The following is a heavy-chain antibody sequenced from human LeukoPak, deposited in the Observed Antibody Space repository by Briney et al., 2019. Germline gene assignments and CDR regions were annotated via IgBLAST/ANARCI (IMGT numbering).Heavy chain of an antibody. CDR2: IYYSGST. CDR1: GGSISSYY. J-gene: IGHJ6*02. Sequence: SETLSLTCTVSGGSISSYYWSWIRQPPGKGLEWIGYIYYSGSTNYNPSLKSRVTISVDTSKNQFSLKLSSVTAADTVVYYCARDYGSGLMDVWGQGTTVTVSS. V-gene: IGHV4-59*01. CDR3: ARDYGSGLMDV. D-gene: IGHD3-10*01.